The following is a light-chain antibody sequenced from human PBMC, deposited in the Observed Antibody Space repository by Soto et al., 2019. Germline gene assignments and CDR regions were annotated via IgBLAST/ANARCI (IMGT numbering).Light chain of an antibody. Sequence: SVLTQPPAASGTPGRRVNISCSGSSSNIGRNTVNWYQQLPGTAPKLLSYDNNQRPSEAPDRFSGSKSGTSASLAISGLQSEDEADYYCAAWDDSLNGYVFATGTKVTVL. V-gene: IGLV1-44*01. CDR1: SSNIGRNT. CDR2: DNN. J-gene: IGLJ1*01. CDR3: AAWDDSLNGYV.